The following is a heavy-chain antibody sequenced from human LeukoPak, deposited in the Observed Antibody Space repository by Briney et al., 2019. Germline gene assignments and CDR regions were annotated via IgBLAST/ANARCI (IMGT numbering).Heavy chain of an antibody. CDR2: IYYSGIS. Sequence: PSETLSLTCTVSGVSFSSSRYSWGWIRQPPGQGLEWIGTIYYSGISYYNPSLKSRVTISVDTSNNQFSLKLSSVTAADTAVYYCAKSVYYYDSSEAPNWSDPWGQGTLVTVSS. J-gene: IGHJ5*02. CDR3: AKSVYYYDSSEAPNWSDP. V-gene: IGHV4-39*07. CDR1: GVSFSSSRYS. D-gene: IGHD3-22*01.